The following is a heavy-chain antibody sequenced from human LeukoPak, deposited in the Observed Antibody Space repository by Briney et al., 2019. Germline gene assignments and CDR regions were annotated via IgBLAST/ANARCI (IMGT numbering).Heavy chain of an antibody. CDR1: GFTFSTSA. CDR2: ISGSGGAT. J-gene: IGHJ4*02. CDR3: AKGGGVIRSAFDY. V-gene: IGHV3-23*01. Sequence: GGSLRLSCAASGFTFSTSAMNWVRQAPGKGLEWVSGISGSGGATYYADSVKGRFTISRDYSKNTLSVQMNSLRAEDTAVYYCAKGGGVIRSAFDYWGQGTLVTVSS. D-gene: IGHD3-10*01.